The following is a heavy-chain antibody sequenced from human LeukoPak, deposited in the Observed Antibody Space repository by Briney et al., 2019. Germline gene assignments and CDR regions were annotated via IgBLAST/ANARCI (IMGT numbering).Heavy chain of an antibody. V-gene: IGHV5-51*01. Sequence: GESLKISCKGSGYSFTTYWIGWVRQMPGKGLEWLGIIYPVDSDTRYSPAFQGQVTISADKSISTAYLQWSSLKASDTAIYYCARLPRTTMPRGVIVPYYFDYWGQGTPVSVSS. CDR1: GYSFTTYW. D-gene: IGHD3-10*01. CDR3: ARLPRTTMPRGVIVPYYFDY. CDR2: IYPVDSDT. J-gene: IGHJ4*02.